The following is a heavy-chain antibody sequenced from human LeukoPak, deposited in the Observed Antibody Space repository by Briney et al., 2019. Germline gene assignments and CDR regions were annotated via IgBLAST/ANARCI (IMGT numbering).Heavy chain of an antibody. J-gene: IGHJ3*02. V-gene: IGHV3-74*03. Sequence: GGSLRLSCAASGFTFSTYWMHWVRQAPGKGLVWVARINPNSRIITYADSVKGRFTISRDNAKNTVYLQMNSLRAEDTAVYYCARDEGTLWNRANDAFEICGQGTLVTVSS. D-gene: IGHD1/OR15-1a*01. CDR1: GFTFSTYW. CDR3: ARDEGTLWNRANDAFEI. CDR2: INPNSRII.